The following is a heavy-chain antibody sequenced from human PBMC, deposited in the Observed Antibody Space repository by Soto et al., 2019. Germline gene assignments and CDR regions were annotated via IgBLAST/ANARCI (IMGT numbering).Heavy chain of an antibody. V-gene: IGHV3-23*01. CDR1: GGSINDYY. Sequence: ETLSLTCTVSGGSINDYYWNWIRKPPGKGLEWVSAISGSGGSTYYADSVKGRFTISRDNSKNTLYLQMNSLRAEDTAVYYCAKDHWNYDRGYYFDYWGQGTLVTVSS. CDR3: AKDHWNYDRGYYFDY. J-gene: IGHJ4*02. D-gene: IGHD1-7*01. CDR2: ISGSGGST.